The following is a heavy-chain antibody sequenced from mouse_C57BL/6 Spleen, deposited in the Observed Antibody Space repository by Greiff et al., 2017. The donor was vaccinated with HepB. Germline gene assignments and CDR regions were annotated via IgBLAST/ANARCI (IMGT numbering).Heavy chain of an antibody. J-gene: IGHJ2*01. CDR2: IYPGDGDT. CDR3: ARSTDYDVGGY. V-gene: IGHV1-82*01. D-gene: IGHD2-4*01. Sequence: QVQLQQSGPELVKPGASVKISCKASGYAFSSSWMNWVKQRPGKGLEWIGRIYPGDGDTNYNGKFKGKATLTADKSSSTAYMQLSSLTSEDSAVYFCARSTDYDVGGYWGQGTTLTVSS. CDR1: GYAFSSSW.